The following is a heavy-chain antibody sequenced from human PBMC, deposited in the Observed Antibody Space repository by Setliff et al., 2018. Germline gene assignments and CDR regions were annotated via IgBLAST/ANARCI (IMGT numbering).Heavy chain of an antibody. Sequence: GGSLRLSCVASGFTFSSHGMTWVRLAPGKGLEWISYISTSSSTIYYVDSLRGRFTISRDNANHSLHLQMNSLRAEDTAVYFCARLALTGYDTSGYYYALDYYYYMDVWGKGTTVTVSS. V-gene: IGHV3-48*01. CDR1: GFTFSSHG. CDR3: ARLALTGYDTSGYYYALDYYYYMDV. J-gene: IGHJ6*03. CDR2: ISTSSSTI. D-gene: IGHD3-22*01.